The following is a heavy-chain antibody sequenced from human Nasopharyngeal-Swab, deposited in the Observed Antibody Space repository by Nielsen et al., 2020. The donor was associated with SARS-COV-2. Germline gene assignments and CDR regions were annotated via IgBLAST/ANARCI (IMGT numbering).Heavy chain of an antibody. CDR3: ARDHYSSSSGPSNFDY. CDR2: IWYDGSNE. J-gene: IGHJ4*02. V-gene: IGHV3-33*01. D-gene: IGHD6-6*01. CDR1: GFTFSSYG. Sequence: GESLKISCAASGFTFSSYGMHWVRQAPGKGLEWVAVIWYDGSNEYYADSVKGRFTISRDNSKNTLYLQMSSLRVEDTAVYYCARDHYSSSSGPSNFDYWGQGTLVTVSS.